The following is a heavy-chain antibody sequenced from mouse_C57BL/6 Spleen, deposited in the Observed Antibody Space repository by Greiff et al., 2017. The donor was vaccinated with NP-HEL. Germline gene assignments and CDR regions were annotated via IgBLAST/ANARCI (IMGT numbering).Heavy chain of an antibody. J-gene: IGHJ3*01. Sequence: EVQGVESGGGLVQPKGSLKLSCAASGFTFNTYAMHWVRQAPGKGVEWVARIRSKSSNYATDYAESVKDRFTISRDETQSMLFLLMNNLKTVDTAMYYCVIEVVYGYDGAWFAYWGQGTLVTVSA. CDR1: GFTFNTYA. CDR3: VIEVVYGYDGAWFAY. D-gene: IGHD2-2*01. V-gene: IGHV10-3*01. CDR2: IRSKSSNYAT.